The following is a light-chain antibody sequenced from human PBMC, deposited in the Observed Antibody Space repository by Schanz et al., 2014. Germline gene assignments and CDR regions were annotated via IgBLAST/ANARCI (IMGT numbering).Light chain of an antibody. CDR3: LQRAYWPLT. V-gene: IGKV3D-20*02. Sequence: EIVLTQSPGTLSLSPGERATLSCRARQSVSSSYLAWYQQKPGQAPRLLIYGASIRATGIPDRFSGSGSGTDFTLTITSLEPEDFAVYYCLQRAYWPLTFGGGTKVEIK. CDR2: GAS. J-gene: IGKJ4*01. CDR1: QSVSSSY.